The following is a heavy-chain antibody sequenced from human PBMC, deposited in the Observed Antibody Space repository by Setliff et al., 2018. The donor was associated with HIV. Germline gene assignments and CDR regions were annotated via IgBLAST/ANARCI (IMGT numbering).Heavy chain of an antibody. Sequence: PSETLSLTCAVSGFSISRGFFWGWVRQPPGKGLEWIGSIYQSGTTYYSPALKSQVTISVDTSKNQFSLRLTSVTAADTAAYFCARVETTVTSRLDYWGQGTLVTVSS. CDR3: ARVETTVTSRLDY. D-gene: IGHD4-17*01. J-gene: IGHJ4*02. CDR2: IYQSGTT. V-gene: IGHV4-38-2*01. CDR1: GFSISRGFF.